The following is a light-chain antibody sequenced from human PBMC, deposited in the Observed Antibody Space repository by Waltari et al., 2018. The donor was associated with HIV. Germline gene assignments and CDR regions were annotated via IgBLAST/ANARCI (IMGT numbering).Light chain of an antibody. CDR1: SSDIGGYDI. Sequence: QSALTQPASVSGSPGASITIDCPGTSSDIGGYDIVSWFQQHPGKAPKVMIYEVTKRPSGVSNRFSGSKSGNTASLTISGLQAEDEADYYCCSYAGGTTSVFGGGTKLTVL. CDR2: EVT. J-gene: IGLJ3*02. V-gene: IGLV2-23*02. CDR3: CSYAGGTTSV.